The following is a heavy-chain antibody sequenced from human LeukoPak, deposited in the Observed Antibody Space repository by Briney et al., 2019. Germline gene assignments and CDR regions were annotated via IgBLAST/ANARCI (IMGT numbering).Heavy chain of an antibody. Sequence: SETLSLTCAVYGGFFSGYYWSWIRQPPGKGREWIGEINHSGSTNYNPSLKSRVTISVDTSKNQFSLKLSSVTAADTAVYYCARGYYDFWSGYPDAFDIWGQGTMVTVSS. CDR1: GGFFSGYY. J-gene: IGHJ3*02. V-gene: IGHV4-34*01. CDR2: INHSGST. CDR3: ARGYYDFWSGYPDAFDI. D-gene: IGHD3-3*01.